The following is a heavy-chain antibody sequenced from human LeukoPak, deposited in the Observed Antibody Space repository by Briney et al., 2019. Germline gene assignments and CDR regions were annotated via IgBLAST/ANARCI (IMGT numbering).Heavy chain of an antibody. D-gene: IGHD5-18*01. J-gene: IGHJ4*02. CDR2: MKNDGSEE. V-gene: IGHV3-7*01. Sequence: GGSLRLSCAASGFTFSRRWMSWVRQAPGKGLEWVACMKNDGSEEYYVDSVKGRFTISRDNARNSLFLQMNSLRAEDTAVYYCAALDTATSTAGYWGQGTLVTVSS. CDR1: GFTFSRRW. CDR3: AALDTATSTAGY.